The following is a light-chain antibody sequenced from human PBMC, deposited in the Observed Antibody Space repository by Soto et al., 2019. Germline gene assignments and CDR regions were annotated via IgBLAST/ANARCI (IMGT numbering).Light chain of an antibody. V-gene: IGKV4-1*01. CDR3: QHYYTTPPA. Sequence: DIVMTQSPDSLAVSLGERATIYCKSSQSVLYSSRNKNYLAWYQQKPGQPPKLLISWASTRESGVPDRFSGSGSGTDSTLTISSLQAEDVAVYFCQHYYTTPPAFGQGTKVEI. J-gene: IGKJ1*01. CDR1: QSVLYSSRNKNY. CDR2: WAS.